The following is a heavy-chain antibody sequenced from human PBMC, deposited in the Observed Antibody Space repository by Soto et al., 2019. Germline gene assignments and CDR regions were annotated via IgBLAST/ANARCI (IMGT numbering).Heavy chain of an antibody. Sequence: QVLLQESGPGLVKPSQTLSLTCSVSGVSVNSGGFYWTYIRQHPEKGLEFLGYIYYTGSTFYGPSLRSRLTISLDTSKNLFSLSLTSVTAADTAVYYCAAHQNLGSCSGGSCYGYWGQGTLVTVSS. J-gene: IGHJ4*02. CDR3: AAHQNLGSCSGGSCYGY. CDR1: GVSVNSGGFY. V-gene: IGHV4-31*03. D-gene: IGHD2-15*01. CDR2: IYYTGST.